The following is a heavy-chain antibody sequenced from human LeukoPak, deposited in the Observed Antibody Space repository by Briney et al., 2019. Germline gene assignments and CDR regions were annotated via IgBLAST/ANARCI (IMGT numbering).Heavy chain of an antibody. CDR2: VRYDESNE. D-gene: IGHD5-12*01. CDR1: GFVFSNYG. V-gene: IGHV3-30*02. CDR3: AKDSNSGYVSVGPDY. Sequence: PGGSLRLSCQTSGFVFSNYGMHWVRQAPGKGLEWVAVVRYDESNEYYADSVKGRFTISRDNSRNTLYLQMNSLRAEDTGVYSCAKDSNSGYVSVGPDYWGLGTLVTVSS. J-gene: IGHJ4*02.